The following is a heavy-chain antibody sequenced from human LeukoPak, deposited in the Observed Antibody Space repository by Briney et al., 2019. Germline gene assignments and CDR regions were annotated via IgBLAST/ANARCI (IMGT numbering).Heavy chain of an antibody. D-gene: IGHD6-19*01. CDR1: GFTFSSYA. J-gene: IGHJ3*02. CDR3: AKDGYSSGWPFDAFDI. V-gene: IGHV3-23*01. CDR2: ISGSGGST. Sequence: GGSLRLSCAASGFTFSSYAMSWVRQAPGKGLEWVSAISGSGGSTYYADSVKGRFTISRDNSKNTLYLQMSSLRAEDTAVYYCAKDGYSSGWPFDAFDIWGQGTMVTVSS.